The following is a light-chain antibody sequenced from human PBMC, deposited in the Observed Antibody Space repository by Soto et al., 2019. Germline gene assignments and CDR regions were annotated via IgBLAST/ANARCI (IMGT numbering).Light chain of an antibody. CDR2: GAS. Sequence: EIVMTQSQATLSVSPGERATLSCSASQSVSSNLAWYQQKPVQAPRLLIYGASTRATGIPARFSGSGSGTEFTLTISSLQSEDFAGYYCQQYNNWPRMYTFGKGNKLEIK. J-gene: IGKJ2*01. CDR1: QSVSSN. V-gene: IGKV3-15*01. CDR3: QQYNNWPRMYT.